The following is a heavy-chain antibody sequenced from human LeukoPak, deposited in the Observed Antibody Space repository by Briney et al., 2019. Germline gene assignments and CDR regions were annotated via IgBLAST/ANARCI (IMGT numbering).Heavy chain of an antibody. D-gene: IGHD3/OR15-3a*01. V-gene: IGHV4-4*02. J-gene: IGHJ3*02. Sequence: SETLSLTCAVSGGSISSSNWWSWVRQPPGKGLEWIGEIYHSGNTNYNPSLKSRVTISLDKSKNQFSLKLSSVTAADTAVYYCARVMDLDAFDIWGQGTMVTVSS. CDR3: ARVMDLDAFDI. CDR2: IYHSGNT. CDR1: GGSISSSNW.